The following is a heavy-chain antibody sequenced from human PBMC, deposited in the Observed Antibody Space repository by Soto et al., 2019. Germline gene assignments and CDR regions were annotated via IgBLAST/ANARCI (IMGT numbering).Heavy chain of an antibody. CDR2: IKQDGSEK. CDR1: GFTFSSYW. V-gene: IGHV3-7*01. CDR3: ARISSGWYLGTFDY. D-gene: IGHD6-19*01. J-gene: IGHJ4*02. Sequence: EVQLVESGGGLVQPGGSLRLSCAASGFTFSSYWMSWVRQAPGKGLEWVANIKQDGSEKYYVDSVKGRFTISRDNAKNSLYLQMNSLRAEDTAVYYCARISSGWYLGTFDYWGQGTLVNVSS.